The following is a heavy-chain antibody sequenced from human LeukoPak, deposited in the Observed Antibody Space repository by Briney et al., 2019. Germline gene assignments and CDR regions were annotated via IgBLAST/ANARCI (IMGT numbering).Heavy chain of an antibody. D-gene: IGHD3-10*01. CDR1: GFTFGHSA. CDR2: IRMKAFGGTA. J-gene: IGHJ4*02. CDR3: VRSYDS. V-gene: IGHV3-49*04. Sequence: GGSLKLSCTASGFTFGHSAMSWVRQAPGKGLEWIGFIRMKAFGGTAEYAASVKGRFAISRDDSNSIAYLQMDSLKTEDTGIYYCVRSYDSWGQGTLVIVSS.